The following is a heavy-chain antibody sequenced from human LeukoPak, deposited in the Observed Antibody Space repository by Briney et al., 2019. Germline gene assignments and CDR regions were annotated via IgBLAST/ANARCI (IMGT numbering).Heavy chain of an antibody. Sequence: PGGSLRLSCAAYGFSFTNYWMTWVRQAPGKGLEWVANIKQDGSVKYYLDSVKGRFTVSRGNTKDSHYLQMNSLRAEDTAVYYCARIGYSSSSFDYWGQGTLVIVSS. V-gene: IGHV3-7*01. CDR1: GFSFTNYW. CDR3: ARIGYSSSSFDY. J-gene: IGHJ4*02. CDR2: IKQDGSVK. D-gene: IGHD6-6*01.